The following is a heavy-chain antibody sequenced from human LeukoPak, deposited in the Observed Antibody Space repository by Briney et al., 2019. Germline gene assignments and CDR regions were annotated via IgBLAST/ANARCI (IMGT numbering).Heavy chain of an antibody. CDR3: ASNPQPAYYYDSSGVDY. D-gene: IGHD3-22*01. J-gene: IGHJ4*02. CDR2: INSDGSST. V-gene: IGHV3-74*01. Sequence: GGSLRLSCAASGFTLSSYWMHWVRQAPGKGRVWVSRINSDGSSTSYADSVKGRFTISRDNAKHTLYLQMNSLRAEDTAVYYCASNPQPAYYYDSSGVDYWGQGTLVTVSS. CDR1: GFTLSSYW.